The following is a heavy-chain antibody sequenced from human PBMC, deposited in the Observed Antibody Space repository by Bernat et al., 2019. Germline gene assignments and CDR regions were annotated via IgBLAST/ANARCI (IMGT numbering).Heavy chain of an antibody. CDR1: GGTFSSYA. D-gene: IGHD3-16*01. CDR3: ATSLMITFGGVSMHDAFDI. CDR2: IIPIFGTA. Sequence: QVQLVQSGAEVKKPGSSVKVSCKASGGTFSSYAISWVRQAPGQGLEWMGGIIPIFGTANYAQKFQGRVTITADESTSTAYMVLRSLKSEDTAVYYCATSLMITFGGVSMHDAFDIWGQGTMVTVSS. J-gene: IGHJ3*02. V-gene: IGHV1-69*01.